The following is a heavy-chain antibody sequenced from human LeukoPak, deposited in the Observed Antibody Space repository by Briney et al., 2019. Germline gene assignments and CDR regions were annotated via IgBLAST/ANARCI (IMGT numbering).Heavy chain of an antibody. D-gene: IGHD3-22*01. CDR1: GFTFSSHA. V-gene: IGHV3-23*01. J-gene: IGHJ4*02. Sequence: PGGSLRLSCAASGFTFSSHAMSWVRQAPGKGLEWVSGISGSGGSTNYADSVRGRFTTSRDNPKTTLYLQMNSLRAEDTAVYYCARDRDSSGYYDYWGQGTLVTVTS. CDR3: ARDRDSSGYYDY. CDR2: ISGSGGST.